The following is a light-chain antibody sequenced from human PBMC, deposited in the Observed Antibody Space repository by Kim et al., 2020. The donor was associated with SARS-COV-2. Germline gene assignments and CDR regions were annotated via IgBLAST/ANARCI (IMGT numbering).Light chain of an antibody. V-gene: IGKV1D-12*01. CDR3: KQANSFPYT. J-gene: IGKJ2*01. CDR1: EGISTW. Sequence: SEAVGDTVTMTCRASEGISTWLAWYQLKPGKAHKFLIYAASTLQSGVPPRFRGSGTGTDFSLTITSLQPEDFATYYCKQANSFPYTCGQETKLE. CDR2: AAS.